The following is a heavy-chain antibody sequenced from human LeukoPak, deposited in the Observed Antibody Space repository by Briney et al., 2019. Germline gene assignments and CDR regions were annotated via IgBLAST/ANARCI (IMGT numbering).Heavy chain of an antibody. V-gene: IGHV3-66*04. Sequence: PGGSLRLSCAASGFTVSSNYMSWVRQAPGKGLEWVSIIYSSGSTYYADSVKGRFTISRDNSKNTLYLQMNSLRAEDTAVYYCARPSGGATGGYFDYWGQGSLVTVSS. J-gene: IGHJ4*02. CDR1: GFTVSSNY. CDR3: ARPSGGATGGYFDY. D-gene: IGHD1-26*01. CDR2: IYSSGST.